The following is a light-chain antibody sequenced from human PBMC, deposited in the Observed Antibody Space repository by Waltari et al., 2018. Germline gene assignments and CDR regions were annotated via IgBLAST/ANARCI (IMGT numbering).Light chain of an antibody. J-gene: IGKJ5*01. CDR3: QQANSFPLS. CDR2: AAS. Sequence: DIQMTQSPSSVSASVGDRVTISCRATQSISTWLAWFQQKPGKAPKLLIYAASSLQSGVPSMVSGSGSGTDFTLTISSLQTEDFATYYGQQANSFPLSFGQGTRVEI. CDR1: QSISTW. V-gene: IGKV1-12*01.